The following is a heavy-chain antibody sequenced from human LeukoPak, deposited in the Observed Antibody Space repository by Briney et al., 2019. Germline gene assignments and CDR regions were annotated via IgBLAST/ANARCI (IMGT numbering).Heavy chain of an antibody. J-gene: IGHJ4*02. D-gene: IGHD6-19*01. CDR3: ARAVSGRFDY. V-gene: IGHV4-31*03. Sequence: PSQTLSLTCTVSGGSISSGGYYWSWIRQHPGKGLEWIGYIYYSGSTYYNPSLKSRVTISVDTSKNQFSLRLSSVTAADTAIYYCARAVSGRFDYWGQGTLVTVSS. CDR2: IYYSGST. CDR1: GGSISSGGYY.